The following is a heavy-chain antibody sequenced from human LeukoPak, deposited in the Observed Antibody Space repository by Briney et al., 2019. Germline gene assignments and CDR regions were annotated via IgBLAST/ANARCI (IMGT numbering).Heavy chain of an antibody. J-gene: IGHJ6*03. CDR2: IRYDGSNK. Sequence: GGSLRLSCAASGFTFSSYGMHRVRQAPGKGLEWVAFIRYDGSNKYYADSVKGRFTISRDNSKNTLYLQMNSLRAEDTAVYYCAKAYSSKVMLGYYHYMDVWGKGTTVTVSS. D-gene: IGHD6-13*01. CDR3: AKAYSSKVMLGYYHYMDV. CDR1: GFTFSSYG. V-gene: IGHV3-30*02.